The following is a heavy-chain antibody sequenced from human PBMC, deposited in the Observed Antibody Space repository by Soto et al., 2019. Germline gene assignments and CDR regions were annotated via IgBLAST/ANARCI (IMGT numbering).Heavy chain of an antibody. D-gene: IGHD3-3*01. CDR1: GGSISSYY. V-gene: IGHV4-59*08. CDR3: ARQSGYYSYFDY. Sequence: SETLSLTCTVSGGSISSYYWSWIRQPPGKGLEWIGYIYYSGSTNYNPSLKSRVTISVDTSKNQFSLKLSSVTAADTAVYYCARQSGYYSYFDYWGQGTLVTVSS. CDR2: IYYSGST. J-gene: IGHJ4*02.